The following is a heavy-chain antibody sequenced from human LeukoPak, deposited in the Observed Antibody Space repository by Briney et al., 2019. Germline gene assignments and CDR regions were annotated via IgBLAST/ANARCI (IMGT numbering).Heavy chain of an antibody. D-gene: IGHD6-13*01. V-gene: IGHV3-23*01. Sequence: PGGSLRLSCAASGFTFSSYVMSWVRQTPGKGLEWVSAISGNGGNTFYADSVKGRFTISRDNSKNTLYLQMNSLRAEDTAVYYCAREAGGSSSFFCYYGMDVWGQGTTVTVSS. CDR1: GFTFSSYV. J-gene: IGHJ6*02. CDR3: AREAGGSSSFFCYYGMDV. CDR2: ISGNGGNT.